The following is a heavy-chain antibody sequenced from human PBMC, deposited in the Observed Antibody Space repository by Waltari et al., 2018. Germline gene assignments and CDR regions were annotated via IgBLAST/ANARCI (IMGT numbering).Heavy chain of an antibody. D-gene: IGHD5-18*01. J-gene: IGHJ4*02. CDR3: ARGAPGIPPPIFDY. CDR1: GYTFSNYG. CDR2: VRAYNGDT. Sequence: VKKPGASVKVSCKASGYTFSNYGISWVRQAPGQGLEWMGRVRAYNGDTKYAQKIQDRVSMTTDTSTSTAYMELRSLRSDDTAVYYCARGAPGIPPPIFDYWGQGTLVTVSS. V-gene: IGHV1-18*01.